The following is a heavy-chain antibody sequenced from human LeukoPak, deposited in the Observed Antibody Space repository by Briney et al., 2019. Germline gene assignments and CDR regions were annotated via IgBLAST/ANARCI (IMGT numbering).Heavy chain of an antibody. V-gene: IGHV1-8*03. CDR2: MNPNSGNT. Sequence: ASVKVSCKASGYTFTGYYMHWVRQAPGQGLEWMGWMNPNSGNTGYAQKFQGRVTITRNTSISTAYMELSSLRSEDTAVYYCARGSTPYYYYYMDVWGKGTTVTVSS. CDR3: ARGSTPYYYYYMDV. J-gene: IGHJ6*03. CDR1: GYTFTGYY.